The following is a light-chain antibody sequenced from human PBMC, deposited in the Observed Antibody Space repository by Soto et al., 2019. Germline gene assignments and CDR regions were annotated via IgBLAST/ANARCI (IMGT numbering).Light chain of an antibody. CDR2: EVS. J-gene: IGLJ2*01. CDR3: SSYTSSNTLV. V-gene: IGLV2-14*01. CDR1: SSDAGAYNY. Sequence: QSVLTQPASVSGSPGQSITISCTGTSSDAGAYNYVSWYQQHPGKAPKLMIFEVSDRPSGVSNRFSGSKSGNTASLTISGLQAEDEADYYCSSYTSSNTLVFGGGTKLTVL.